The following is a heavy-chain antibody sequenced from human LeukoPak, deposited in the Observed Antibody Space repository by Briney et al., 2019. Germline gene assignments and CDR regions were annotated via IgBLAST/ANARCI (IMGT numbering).Heavy chain of an antibody. D-gene: IGHD5-24*01. CDR3: ARAIIRNGYNFDY. V-gene: IGHV4-34*01. Sequence: SETLSLTCAVYGGSFSGYYWSWIRQPPGKGLEWVGAINHSGSTNYNPSLKSRVTISVDTSKNQLSLKLSSVTAADTAVYYCARAIIRNGYNFDYWGQGNLVTVSS. J-gene: IGHJ4*02. CDR2: INHSGST. CDR1: GGSFSGYY.